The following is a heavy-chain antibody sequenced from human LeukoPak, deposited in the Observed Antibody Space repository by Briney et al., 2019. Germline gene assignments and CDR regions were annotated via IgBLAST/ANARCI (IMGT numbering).Heavy chain of an antibody. Sequence: GGSLRLSCAAPGFTFSSYDMHWVRQATGKGLEWVSAIGTAGDTYYPGSVKGRFTISRENAKNSLYLQMNSLRAGDTAVYYCARASGWELGSAFDIWGQGTMVTVSS. CDR3: ARASGWELGSAFDI. V-gene: IGHV3-13*01. J-gene: IGHJ3*02. D-gene: IGHD1-26*01. CDR1: GFTFSSYD. CDR2: IGTAGDT.